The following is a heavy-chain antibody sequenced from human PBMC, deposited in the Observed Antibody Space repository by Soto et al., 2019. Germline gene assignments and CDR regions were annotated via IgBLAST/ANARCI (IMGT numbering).Heavy chain of an antibody. V-gene: IGHV3-30-3*01. Sequence: SLRLSCAASGFTFSSYAMHWVRQAPGRGLEWVAVISYDGSNKYYADSVKGRFTISRDNSKNTLYLQMDSLRAEDTAVYYCARDSRAGDVDYWGQGTLVTVSS. CDR3: ARDSRAGDVDY. D-gene: IGHD2-8*02. CDR2: ISYDGSNK. CDR1: GFTFSSYA. J-gene: IGHJ4*02.